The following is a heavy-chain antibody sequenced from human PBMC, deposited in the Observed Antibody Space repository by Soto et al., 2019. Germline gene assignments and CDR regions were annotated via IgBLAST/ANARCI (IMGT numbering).Heavy chain of an antibody. J-gene: IGHJ1*01. Sequence: GGSLRLSCVVSGFTFGHYWMHWVRQAPGKGLVWVSRINTDGRTTTYADSVKGRFTITRDNAWNTVHLQMDSLRAEDTAVYYCARGGYYDTTDYSPRGFEHWGPGALVTVSS. V-gene: IGHV3-74*01. D-gene: IGHD3-22*01. CDR3: ARGGYYDTTDYSPRGFEH. CDR2: INTDGRTT. CDR1: GFTFGHYW.